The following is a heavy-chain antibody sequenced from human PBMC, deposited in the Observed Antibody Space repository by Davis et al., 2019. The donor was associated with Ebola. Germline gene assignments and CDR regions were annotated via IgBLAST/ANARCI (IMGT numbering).Heavy chain of an antibody. D-gene: IGHD3-10*01. V-gene: IGHV1-69*13. CDR2: IIPIFGTA. Sequence: SVKVSCKASGGTFISYAISWVRQAPGHGLEWMGGIIPIFGTANYAQKFQVRVTITADESTITAYMELSSLRSEDTAVYYCARMVHDYFDYWGQGTLVTVSS. J-gene: IGHJ4*02. CDR3: ARMVHDYFDY. CDR1: GGTFISYA.